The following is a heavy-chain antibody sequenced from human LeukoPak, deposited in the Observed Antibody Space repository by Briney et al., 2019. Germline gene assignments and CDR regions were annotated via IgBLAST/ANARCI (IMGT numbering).Heavy chain of an antibody. CDR2: IYPGDSDT. J-gene: IGHJ4*02. Sequence: GESLKISCKGSGYSFTSYWIGWVRQMPGKGLEWMGIIYPGDSDTRYSPSFQGQVTISADRSISTAYLQWSSLKASDTAMYYCAKKRGSCSSSSCHIDYWGQGTLVSVSS. CDR3: AKKRGSCSSSSCHIDY. V-gene: IGHV5-51*01. CDR1: GYSFTSYW. D-gene: IGHD2-2*02.